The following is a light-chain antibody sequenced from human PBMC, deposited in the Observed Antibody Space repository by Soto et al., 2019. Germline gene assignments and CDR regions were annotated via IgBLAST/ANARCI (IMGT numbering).Light chain of an antibody. Sequence: QSALTQPASVSGSPGQSITISCTGTSSTVGGFNVVSWYQQHPGKAPKVIIYEGIKRPSGVSNRFSGSNSGSTASLTISGLQAEDEAHYYCCSYVGATTYVFGTGTKLTVL. V-gene: IGLV2-23*01. CDR3: CSYVGATTYV. CDR2: EGI. J-gene: IGLJ1*01. CDR1: SSTVGGFNV.